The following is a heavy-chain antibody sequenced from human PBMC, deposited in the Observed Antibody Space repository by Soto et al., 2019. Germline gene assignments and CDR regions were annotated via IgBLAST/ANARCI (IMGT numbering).Heavy chain of an antibody. CDR1: GGSISSGDYY. CDR2: IYYSGST. Sequence: QVQLQESGPGLVKPSQTLSLTCTVSGGSISSGDYYCSWIRQPPGKGLEWIGYIYYSGSTYYNPSLKCLITISLDTSTIQLSLELTSVNAADTAVYYCDSLYGSSGYSVWYYFDYWGQGTLVTVSS. CDR3: DSLYGSSGYSVWYYFDY. D-gene: IGHD3-22*01. J-gene: IGHJ4*02. V-gene: IGHV4-30-4*01.